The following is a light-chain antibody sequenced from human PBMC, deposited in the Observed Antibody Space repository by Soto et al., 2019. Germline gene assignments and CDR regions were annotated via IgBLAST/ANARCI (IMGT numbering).Light chain of an antibody. Sequence: QSVLTQPPSASGTPGQRVTISCSGSSSNIGSKTVNWYQQLPGTAPKLLIYSNYQRPSGVPDRFSGCKSGTSASLAISGLQSEDEADYYCSAWDASLNGYVFGTGTKVTVL. V-gene: IGLV1-44*01. J-gene: IGLJ1*01. CDR2: SNY. CDR1: SSNIGSKT. CDR3: SAWDASLNGYV.